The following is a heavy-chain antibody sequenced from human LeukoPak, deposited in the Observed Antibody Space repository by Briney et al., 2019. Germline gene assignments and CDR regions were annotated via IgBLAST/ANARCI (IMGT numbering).Heavy chain of an antibody. J-gene: IGHJ4*02. CDR1: GFSVSSNF. V-gene: IGHV3-53*01. D-gene: IGHD6-19*01. CDR2: IYAGGDT. CDR3: ARSGSGWFDY. Sequence: GGSLRLSCAASGFSVSSNFMSWVRQAPGKGLEWVSVIYAGGDTYYADSVKGCFTISRDNFKNTVYLQMNSLRAEDTGMYYCARSGSGWFDYWGQGTLVTVS.